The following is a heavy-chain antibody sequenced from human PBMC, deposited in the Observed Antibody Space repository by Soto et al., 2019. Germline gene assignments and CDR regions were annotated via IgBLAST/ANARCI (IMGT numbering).Heavy chain of an antibody. J-gene: IGHJ3*02. V-gene: IGHV3-9*01. Sequence: EVQLVESGGGLVQPGRSLRLSCAASGFTFDDYAMHWVRQAPGKGLEWVSGISWHSGSIGYADSVKGRFTISRDNAKNSLYLQMNSLRAEDTALYYCAKGHSGSWFPYIWGQGTMVTVSS. D-gene: IGHD6-13*01. CDR1: GFTFDDYA. CDR2: ISWHSGSI. CDR3: AKGHSGSWFPYI.